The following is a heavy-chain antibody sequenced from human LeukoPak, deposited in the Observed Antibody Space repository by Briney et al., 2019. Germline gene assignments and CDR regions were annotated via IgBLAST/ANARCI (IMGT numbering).Heavy chain of an antibody. CDR2: INPNSGDT. D-gene: IGHD3-16*01. CDR3: ARGAYDYVWGRPVDY. Sequence: GASVKVSCKASGYTFTGYYMHWVRQAPGQGLEWMGWINPNSGDTNYAQKFQGRVTMTRDTSISTAYMELSRLRSDDTAVYYCARGAYDYVWGRPVDYWGQGTLVTVSS. J-gene: IGHJ4*02. CDR1: GYTFTGYY. V-gene: IGHV1-2*02.